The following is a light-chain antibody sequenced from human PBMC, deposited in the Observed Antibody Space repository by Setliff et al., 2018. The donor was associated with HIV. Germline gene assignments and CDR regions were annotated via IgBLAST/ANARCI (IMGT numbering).Light chain of an antibody. Sequence: QSVLTQPASVSGSPGQSITISCTGTSSDVGSYNLVSWYQQHPGKAPKLMIYDVTMRPSGVSNRFSGSKSGSTASLTISGLQAEDEADYYCCSYSGTFTLVFGTGTKVTVL. V-gene: IGLV2-23*02. CDR3: CSYSGTFTLV. J-gene: IGLJ1*01. CDR2: DVT. CDR1: SSDVGSYNL.